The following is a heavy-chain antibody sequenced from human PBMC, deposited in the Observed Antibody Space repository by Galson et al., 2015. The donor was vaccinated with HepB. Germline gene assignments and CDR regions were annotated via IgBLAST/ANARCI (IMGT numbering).Heavy chain of an antibody. V-gene: IGHV3-23*01. CDR3: VQKTGHKWGYFHH. D-gene: IGHD7-27*01. CDR1: GFPFSDSA. CDR2: ITNSGAT. Sequence: SLRLSCAASGFPFSDSAMTWVRQTPGEGPEWVSSITNSGATYYADFVKGRFAISRDNSKKTLHVQMNDLRAEDTALYYCVQKTGHKWGYFHHWGQGTPVTVSS. J-gene: IGHJ1*01.